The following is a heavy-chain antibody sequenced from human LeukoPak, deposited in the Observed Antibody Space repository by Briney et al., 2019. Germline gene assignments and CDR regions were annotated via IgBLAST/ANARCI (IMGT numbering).Heavy chain of an antibody. CDR2: IYHSGST. D-gene: IGHD1-14*01. J-gene: IGHJ4*02. CDR1: GYSISSGYY. CDR3: ARHITYVRSSFGY. V-gene: IGHV4-38-2*01. Sequence: SETLSLTCAVSGYSISSGYYWGWIRQPPGKGLEWIGSIYHSGSTYYNPSLKSRVTISVDTCKNQFSLKLSSVTAADTAVYYCARHITYVRSSFGYWGQGTLVTVSS.